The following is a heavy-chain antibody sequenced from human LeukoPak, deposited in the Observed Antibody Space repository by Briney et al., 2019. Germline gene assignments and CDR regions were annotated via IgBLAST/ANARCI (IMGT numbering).Heavy chain of an antibody. CDR2: IYYSGST. Sequence: SETLSLTCTVSGYSISSGYYWGWIRQPPGKGLEWIGYIYYSGSTNYNPSLKSRVTISVDTSKNQFSLKLSSVTAADTAVYYCARSYGDYLGQGTLVTVSS. CDR3: ARSYGDY. J-gene: IGHJ4*02. CDR1: GYSISSGYY. V-gene: IGHV4-38-2*02. D-gene: IGHD1-26*01.